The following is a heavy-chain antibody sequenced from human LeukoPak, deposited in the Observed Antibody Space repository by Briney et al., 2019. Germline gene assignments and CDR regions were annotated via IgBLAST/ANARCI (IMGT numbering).Heavy chain of an antibody. Sequence: ASVKVSCKAHGYTFTSYDINWVRQATGQGLEWMGWMNPNSGNTGYAQKFQGRVTMTRNTSISKAYMELSSLRSEDTAVYYCARVPIYDSSPEGYWGQGTLVTVSS. D-gene: IGHD3-22*01. CDR3: ARVPIYDSSPEGY. V-gene: IGHV1-8*01. CDR2: MNPNSGNT. J-gene: IGHJ4*02. CDR1: GYTFTSYD.